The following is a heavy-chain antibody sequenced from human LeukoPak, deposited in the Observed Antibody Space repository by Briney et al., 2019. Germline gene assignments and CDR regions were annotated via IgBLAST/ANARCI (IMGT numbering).Heavy chain of an antibody. D-gene: IGHD6-13*01. CDR3: ARSPSYSSSWYALDS. V-gene: IGHV3-13*01. J-gene: IGHJ4*02. CDR1: GFTFSGYD. CDR2: IGTTGDT. Sequence: GGSLRLSCEASGFTFSGYDMHWVRQATGKGLEWVSAIGTTGDTYYSDSVRGRFTISRENAKNSLDLQMNSLRAGDTAVYYCARSPSYSSSWYALDSWGQGSLVTVSS.